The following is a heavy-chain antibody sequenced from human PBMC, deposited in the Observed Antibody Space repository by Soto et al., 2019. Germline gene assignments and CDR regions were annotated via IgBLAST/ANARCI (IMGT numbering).Heavy chain of an antibody. V-gene: IGHV4-59*01. J-gene: IGHJ4*02. Sequence: QVQLQESGPGLVKPSETLSLTCTVSGGSISSYYWSWIRQPPGKGLEWIGYIYYSGSTNYNPSLKSRVTISVDTSKNQFSLKLSSVTAADTAVYSCARGDYAKNFDYWGQGTLVTVSS. D-gene: IGHD4-17*01. CDR3: ARGDYAKNFDY. CDR2: IYYSGST. CDR1: GGSISSYY.